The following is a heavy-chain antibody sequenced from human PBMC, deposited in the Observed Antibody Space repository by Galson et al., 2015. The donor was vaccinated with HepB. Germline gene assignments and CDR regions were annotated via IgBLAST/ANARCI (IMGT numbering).Heavy chain of an antibody. D-gene: IGHD4-17*01. Sequence: SLRLSCAASGFTFSSYGMHWVRQAPGKGLEWVAVISYDGSNKYYADSVKGRFTISRDNSKNTLYLQMNSLRAEDTAVYYCAKPMTTVTTAYYDYWGQGTLVTVSS. J-gene: IGHJ4*02. V-gene: IGHV3-30*18. CDR1: GFTFSSYG. CDR3: AKPMTTVTTAYYDY. CDR2: ISYDGSNK.